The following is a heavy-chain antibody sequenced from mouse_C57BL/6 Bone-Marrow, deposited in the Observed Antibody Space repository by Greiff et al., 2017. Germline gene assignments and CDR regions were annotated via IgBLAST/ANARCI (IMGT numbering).Heavy chain of an antibody. Sequence: EVQLQESGAELVRPGASVKLSCTASGFNIKDDYMHWVKQRPEQGLEWIGWIDPENGDTEYASKFQGKATITADTSSNTAYLQLSSLTSEDTAVYYCTTKRYFEVWGTGTTVTVSS. CDR1: GFNIKDDY. J-gene: IGHJ1*03. V-gene: IGHV14-4*01. CDR3: TTKRYFEV. CDR2: IDPENGDT.